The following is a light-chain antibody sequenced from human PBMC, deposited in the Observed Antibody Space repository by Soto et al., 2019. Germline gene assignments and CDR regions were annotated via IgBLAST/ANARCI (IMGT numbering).Light chain of an antibody. Sequence: EIVMTQSPATLSVSLGERATLSCRASQSVSGNLAWYQQKPGQAPRLLIYGPSTRATTFPDRFSGSGSGTEFTLPISSLQSEDFAVYYCQPYKDLPLTFGGGTKVEIK. CDR1: QSVSGN. CDR3: QPYKDLPLT. J-gene: IGKJ4*02. CDR2: GPS. V-gene: IGKV3-15*01.